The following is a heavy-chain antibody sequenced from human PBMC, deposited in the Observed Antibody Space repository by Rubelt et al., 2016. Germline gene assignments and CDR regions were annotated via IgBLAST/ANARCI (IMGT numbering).Heavy chain of an antibody. CDR1: GGSISSGSYF. CDR3: ARWDVDYLDY. V-gene: IGHV4-39*07. D-gene: IGHD1-26*01. Sequence: SLTCTVSGGSISSGSYFWGWIRQPPGKGLEWIGSFSYSGRTSYNPSLKSRVTVALDTSNNQFSMRLSSVTAADTAVYYCARWDVDYLDYWGQGTLVTVSS. CDR2: FSYSGRT. J-gene: IGHJ4*01.